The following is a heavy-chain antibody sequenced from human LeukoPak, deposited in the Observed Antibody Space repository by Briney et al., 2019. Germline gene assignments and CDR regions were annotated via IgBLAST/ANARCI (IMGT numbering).Heavy chain of an antibody. Sequence: GGSLRLSCAASGFTFSSYAMHWVRQAPGKGLEWVAVISYDGSNKYYADSVKGRFTISRDNSKNTLYLQMNSLRAEDTAVYYCAREVYCSGGSCYHPLDYWGQGTLVTVSS. CDR3: AREVYCSGGSCYHPLDY. CDR1: GFTFSSYA. V-gene: IGHV3-30-3*01. D-gene: IGHD2-15*01. CDR2: ISYDGSNK. J-gene: IGHJ4*02.